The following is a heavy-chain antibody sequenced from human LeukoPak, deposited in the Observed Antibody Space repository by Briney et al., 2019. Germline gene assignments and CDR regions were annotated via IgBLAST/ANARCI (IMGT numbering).Heavy chain of an antibody. D-gene: IGHD4-17*01. V-gene: IGHV2-70*16. CDR1: GGSISSYYW. CDR2: IDWDDKK. Sequence: TLSLTCTVSGGSISSYYWSWIRLPPGKALEWLGRIDWDDKKFYSTSLKTRLTISKGTSKNQVVLTMTNMDPVDTATYYCARGGGTYDYFDYWGQGTLVTVSS. J-gene: IGHJ4*02. CDR3: ARGGGTYDYFDY.